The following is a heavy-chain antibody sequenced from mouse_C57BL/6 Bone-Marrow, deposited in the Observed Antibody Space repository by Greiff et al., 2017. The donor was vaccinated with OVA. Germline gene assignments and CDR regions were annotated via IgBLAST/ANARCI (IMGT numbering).Heavy chain of an antibody. Sequence: VKVVESGAELARPGASVKLSCKASGYTFTSYGISWVKQRTGQGLEWIGEIYPRSGNTYYNEKFKGKATLTADKSSSTAYMELRSLTSDDSAVYFCACAYSNYVRFAYWGQGTLVTVSA. CDR2: IYPRSGNT. CDR3: ACAYSNYVRFAY. J-gene: IGHJ3*01. CDR1: GYTFTSYG. D-gene: IGHD2-5*01. V-gene: IGHV1-81*01.